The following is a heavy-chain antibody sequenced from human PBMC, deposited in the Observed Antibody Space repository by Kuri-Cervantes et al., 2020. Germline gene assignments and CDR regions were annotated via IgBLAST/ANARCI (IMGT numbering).Heavy chain of an antibody. V-gene: IGHV3-9*01. CDR3: ARDLDWAFDY. D-gene: IGHD3-3*01. J-gene: IGHJ4*02. CDR2: ISWNSGSI. CDR1: GFTFDDYA. Sequence: LSLTCAASGFTFDDYAMHWVRQAPGKGLEWVSGISWNSGSIGYADSVKGRFTISRDNAKNSLYLQMNSLRDEDTAVYYCARDLDWAFDYWGQGTLVTVSS.